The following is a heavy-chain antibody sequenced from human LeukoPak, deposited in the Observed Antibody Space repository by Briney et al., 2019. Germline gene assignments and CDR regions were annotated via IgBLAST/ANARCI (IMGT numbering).Heavy chain of an antibody. CDR1: GYTFTSYY. Sequence: ASVKVSCKASGYTFTSYYMHWVRQAPGQGLEWMGIINPSGGSTSHAQKFQGRVTMTRDTSTSTVYMELSSLRSEDTAVYYCARDVGPTTLTYYYDSSGYDWFDPWGQGTLVTVSS. V-gene: IGHV1-46*01. J-gene: IGHJ5*02. CDR2: INPSGGST. D-gene: IGHD3-22*01. CDR3: ARDVGPTTLTYYYDSSGYDWFDP.